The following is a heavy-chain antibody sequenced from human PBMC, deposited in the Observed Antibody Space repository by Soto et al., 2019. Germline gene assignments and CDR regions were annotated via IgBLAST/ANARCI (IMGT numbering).Heavy chain of an antibody. CDR3: AGNIVVVPAATRAHYYYYGMDV. Sequence: SVRLSCVACQSVYSGDCIICISQAPGKGLERVFYISSSGSTIYYADSVKGRFTISRENAKNSLYLQMNSLRAEDTAVYYCAGNIVVVPAATRAHYYYYGMDVWGQGTTVTVSS. V-gene: IGHV3-11*01. CDR2: ISSSGSTI. CDR1: QSVYSGDC. J-gene: IGHJ6*02. D-gene: IGHD2-2*01.